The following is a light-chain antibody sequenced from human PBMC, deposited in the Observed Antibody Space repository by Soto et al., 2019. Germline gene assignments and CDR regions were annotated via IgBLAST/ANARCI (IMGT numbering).Light chain of an antibody. CDR2: EVV. CDR1: KNDIGVYDF. CDR3: KSYAGSNTYV. V-gene: IGLV2-8*01. J-gene: IGLJ1*01. Sequence: QSLLTHPPSSSGSPGQSVTISCTGTKNDIGVYDFVSWYQHHPGKAPRLIIYEVVQRPSGVPDRFSGSKSGNTASLTVSGLQAADEGDYFCKSYAGSNTYVFGSGTKVTVL.